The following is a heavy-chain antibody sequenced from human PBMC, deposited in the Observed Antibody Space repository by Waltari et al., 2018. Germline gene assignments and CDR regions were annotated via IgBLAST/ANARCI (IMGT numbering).Heavy chain of an antibody. CDR3: ARIVRDGYEADY. V-gene: IGHV4-61*09. CDR2: IYTSGST. Sequence: QVQLQESGPGLVKPSQTLSLTCTVSGGSISSGSYYWSWIRQPAGKGLEWIGYIYTSGSTNYNPSLKSRVTISVDTSKNQFSLKLSSGTAADTAVYYCARIVRDGYEADYWGQGTLVTVSS. D-gene: IGHD5-12*01. J-gene: IGHJ4*02. CDR1: GGSISSGSYY.